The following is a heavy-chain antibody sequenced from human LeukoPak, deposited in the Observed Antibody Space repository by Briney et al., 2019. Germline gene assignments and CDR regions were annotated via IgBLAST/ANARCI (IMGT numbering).Heavy chain of an antibody. D-gene: IGHD5-12*01. CDR1: GFTFSSYS. J-gene: IGHJ6*02. CDR2: ISSSSSYI. Sequence: GRSLRLSCAASGFTFSSYSMNWVRQAPGKGLEWASSISSSSSYIYYADSVKGRFTISRDNAKNSLYLQMNSLRAEDTAVYYCARVHGYSGYDHYYYYGMDVWGQGTTVTVSS. V-gene: IGHV3-21*01. CDR3: ARVHGYSGYDHYYYYGMDV.